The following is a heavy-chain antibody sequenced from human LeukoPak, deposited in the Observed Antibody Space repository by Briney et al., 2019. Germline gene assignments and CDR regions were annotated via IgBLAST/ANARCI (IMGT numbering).Heavy chain of an antibody. CDR2: VSGRGGST. V-gene: IGHV3-23*01. J-gene: IGHJ4*02. D-gene: IGHD1-26*01. CDR1: GFTLSSYA. Sequence: PVGALRLSCAASGFTLSSYAMSWVRQTPGKGLQWVSAVSGRGGSTYYADSVKGRFTISRDNSQNTLYLQMNSLRAEDTAVYYCAKVGATQDFWGQGTLVTVSS. CDR3: AKVGATQDF.